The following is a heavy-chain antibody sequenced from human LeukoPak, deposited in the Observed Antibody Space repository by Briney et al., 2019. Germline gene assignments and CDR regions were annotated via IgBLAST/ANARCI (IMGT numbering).Heavy chain of an antibody. CDR1: GFTFGNYA. CDR2: ISGRDGST. Sequence: GGSLRLSCAASGFTFGNYAMNWVRQAPGKGLEWVSTISGRDGSTYYGDSVKGRFTISRDNSKNTLSLQMNSLRAEDTAVYYCVRIDKSNGYYGLFDYWGQGILVTVSS. D-gene: IGHD3-22*01. CDR3: VRIDKSNGYYGLFDY. V-gene: IGHV3-23*01. J-gene: IGHJ4*02.